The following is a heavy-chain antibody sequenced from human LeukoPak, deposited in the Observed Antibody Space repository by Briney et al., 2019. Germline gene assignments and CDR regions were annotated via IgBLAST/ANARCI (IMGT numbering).Heavy chain of an antibody. D-gene: IGHD4-23*01. V-gene: IGHV3-7*01. CDR1: GFTFTCCW. Sequence: GGSLRLSCAASGFTFTCCWMSWVRHTPGKGLEWVASIKQNGGEKFYADSVKGRFTISRDNAKNPLYLQLNSLRAEDTAVYYCARVPGVTRYFDSWGQGILVTVSS. CDR3: ARVPGVTRYFDS. CDR2: IKQNGGEK. J-gene: IGHJ4*02.